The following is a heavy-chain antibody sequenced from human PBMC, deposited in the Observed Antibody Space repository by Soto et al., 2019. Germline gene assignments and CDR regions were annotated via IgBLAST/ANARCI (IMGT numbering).Heavy chain of an antibody. V-gene: IGHV3-73*01. CDR2: IRSKANSYAT. J-gene: IGHJ6*02. Sequence: PGGSLRLSCAASGFTFSGSAMHWVRQASGKGLEWVGRIRSKANSYATAYAASVKGRFTISRDDSKNTAYLQMNSLKTEDTAVYYCTRRGPAATKQTNRGYYYYGMDVWGQGTTVTVSS. CDR1: GFTFSGSA. CDR3: TRRGPAATKQTNRGYYYYGMDV. D-gene: IGHD2-15*01.